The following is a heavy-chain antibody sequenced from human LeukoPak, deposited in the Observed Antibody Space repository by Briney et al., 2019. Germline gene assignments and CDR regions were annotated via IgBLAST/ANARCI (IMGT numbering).Heavy chain of an antibody. CDR1: GYTFASYD. D-gene: IGHD1-26*01. V-gene: IGHV1-8*03. CDR3: ARYSGSYYYFDY. CDR2: MNPNSGNT. Sequence: ASVEVSCKASGYTFASYDINWVRQATGQGLEWMGWMNPNSGNTGYAQKFQGRVTITRNTSISTAYMELSSLRSEDTAVYYCARYSGSYYYFDYWGQGTLVTVSS. J-gene: IGHJ4*02.